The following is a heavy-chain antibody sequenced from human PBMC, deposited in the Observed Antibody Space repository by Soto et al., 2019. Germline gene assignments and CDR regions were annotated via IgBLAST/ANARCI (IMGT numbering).Heavy chain of an antibody. Sequence: EVQLVESGGGLVKPGESLRLSCAASDLSFSNAYINWVRQAPGKGLEWVGRIKSKTDGGTIDYAAPVKGRFIISRDDSSNTVYLQMTSLKTEDTAVYYCTTRGALGYWGPGTLVTVSS. V-gene: IGHV3-15*07. D-gene: IGHD2-15*01. CDR2: IKSKTDGGTI. CDR1: DLSFSNAY. J-gene: IGHJ4*02. CDR3: TTRGALGY.